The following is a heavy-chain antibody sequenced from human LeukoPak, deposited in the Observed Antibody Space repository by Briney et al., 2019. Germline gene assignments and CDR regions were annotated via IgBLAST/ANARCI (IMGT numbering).Heavy chain of an antibody. CDR2: ISYDGSNK. J-gene: IGHJ4*02. CDR3: ARDLLRASRKVVVVTAINY. V-gene: IGHV3-30*04. CDR1: GFTFSSYA. Sequence: PGRSLRLSCAASGFTFSSYAMHWVRQAPGKGLEWVAVISYDGSNKYYADSVKGRFTISRDNSKNTLYLQMNSLRAEDTAVYYCARDLLRASRKVVVVTAINYWGQGTLVTVSS. D-gene: IGHD2-21*02.